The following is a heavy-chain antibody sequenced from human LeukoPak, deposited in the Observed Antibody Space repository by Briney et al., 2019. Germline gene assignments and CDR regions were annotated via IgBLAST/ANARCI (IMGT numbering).Heavy chain of an antibody. J-gene: IGHJ4*02. CDR1: GLTLSSCP. CDR3: VKARDCVWYGEH. Sequence: GGSLRLSCAVSGLTLSSCPMHWVRQAPGKGLEYVSAISSNGGSTYYADSVKGRFTISRDNSKNTLYLQMSSLRAEDTAVYYCVKARDCVWYGEHGGQGTLVTVSS. CDR2: ISSNGGST. V-gene: IGHV3-64D*06. D-gene: IGHD3-10*01.